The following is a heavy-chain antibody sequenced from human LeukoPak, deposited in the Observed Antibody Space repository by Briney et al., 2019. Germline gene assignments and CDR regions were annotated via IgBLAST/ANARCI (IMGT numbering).Heavy chain of an antibody. J-gene: IGHJ5*02. CDR3: ARGGAGTYYKRDGWFDP. D-gene: IGHD3-10*01. CDR1: GYTFNSYD. Sequence: ASVKVSCTASGYTFNSYDINWVRQATGQGLEWMGWMNPNTGNTGYGERFQGRVTMTRDNSISTAYMELNSLTSEDTAVYYCARGGAGTYYKRDGWFDPWGQGTVVTVSS. CDR2: MNPNTGNT. V-gene: IGHV1-8*01.